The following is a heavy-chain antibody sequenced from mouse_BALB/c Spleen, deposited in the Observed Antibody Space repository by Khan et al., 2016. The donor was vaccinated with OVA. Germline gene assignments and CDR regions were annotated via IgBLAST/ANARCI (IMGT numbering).Heavy chain of an antibody. CDR2: ISSYNGSN. J-gene: IGHJ3*01. Sequence: LVKPGASVKISCKASGYSFTGYYMHWVKQSHGKSLEWIGYISSYNGSNTYNQKFKGKATFTVDTSSITDYMQFISLTAEDSAVYYCAGVDYYGSSSFADWGQGTLVTVSA. CDR3: AGVDYYGSSSFAD. D-gene: IGHD1-1*01. V-gene: IGHV1S34*01. CDR1: GYSFTGYY.